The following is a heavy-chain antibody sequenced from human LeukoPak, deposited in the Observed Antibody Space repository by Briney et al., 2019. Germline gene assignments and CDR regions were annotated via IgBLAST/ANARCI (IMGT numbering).Heavy chain of an antibody. J-gene: IGHJ4*02. CDR2: ITSSSGTI. Sequence: PGGSLSLYCTASGFTFSSYSMKWVRQPPGKGLEWASYITSSSGTIYYADSETSRFTTYTDKAKHSLYLQINSLRAEDTDVYYCARGSDIGGVRAAMPASHWGQGTLVTVSS. CDR1: GFTFSSYS. CDR3: ARGSDIGGVRAAMPASH. D-gene: IGHD2-2*01. V-gene: IGHV3-48*01.